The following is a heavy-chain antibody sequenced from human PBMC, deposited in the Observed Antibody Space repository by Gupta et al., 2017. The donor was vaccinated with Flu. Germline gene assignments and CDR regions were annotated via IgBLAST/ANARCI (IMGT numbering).Heavy chain of an antibody. CDR1: GYTFTSYA. CDR3: ARVSCSGGSCYRPFDY. Sequence: QVQLVQSGAEVKKPGASVKVSCKASGYTFTSYAMHWVRQAPGQRLEWMGWINAGNGNTKYSQKFQGRVTITRDTSASTAYMELSSLRSEDTAVYYCARVSCSGGSCYRPFDYWGQGTLVTVSS. D-gene: IGHD2-15*01. CDR2: INAGNGNT. J-gene: IGHJ4*02. V-gene: IGHV1-3*01.